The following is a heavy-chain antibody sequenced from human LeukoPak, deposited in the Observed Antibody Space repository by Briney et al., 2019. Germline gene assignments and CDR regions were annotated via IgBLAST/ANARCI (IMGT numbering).Heavy chain of an antibody. CDR2: ISGTGGST. CDR3: AKDACVGDCNFHFDY. Sequence: GGSLRLSCAASGFTFSSHAMSWVRQAPGKGLEWVSTISGTGGSTYYANSVKGRFTISRDNSKNTLYLQISSLRAEDSAVYYCAKDACVGDCNFHFDYWGQGTLVPVSS. V-gene: IGHV3-23*01. CDR1: GFTFSSHA. D-gene: IGHD2-21*02. J-gene: IGHJ4*02.